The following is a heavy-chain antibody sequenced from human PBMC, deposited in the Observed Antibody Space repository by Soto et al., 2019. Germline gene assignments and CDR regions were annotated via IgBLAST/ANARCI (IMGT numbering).Heavy chain of an antibody. Sequence: QVQLVQSGAEVKKPGASVKVSCKASGYTFTSYGISWVRQAPGQGLEWMGWISAYNGNTNYAQKLQGRVTMTTDTSTSTGYMELRSLRSDDTAVYYCARYDYVWGSYRSPFDYWGQGTLVTVSS. CDR1: GYTFTSYG. J-gene: IGHJ4*02. V-gene: IGHV1-18*01. CDR2: ISAYNGNT. D-gene: IGHD3-16*02. CDR3: ARYDYVWGSYRSPFDY.